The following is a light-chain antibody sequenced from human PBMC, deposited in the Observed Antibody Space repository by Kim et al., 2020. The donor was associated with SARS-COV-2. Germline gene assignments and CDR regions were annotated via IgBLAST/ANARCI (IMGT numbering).Light chain of an antibody. CDR1: SSDVGGYNY. J-gene: IGLJ3*02. V-gene: IGLV2-14*01. CDR3: SSYTSSSTWV. CDR2: DVS. Sequence: QSALTQPASVSGSPGQSITISCTGTSSDVGGYNYVSWYQQHPGKPPKLMIYDVSKRPSGVSNRFSGSKSGNTASLTISGLQAEDEADYYCSSYTSSSTWVFGGGTQLTVL.